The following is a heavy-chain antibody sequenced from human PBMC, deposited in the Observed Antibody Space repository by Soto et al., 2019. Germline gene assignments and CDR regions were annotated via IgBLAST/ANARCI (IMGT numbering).Heavy chain of an antibody. J-gene: IGHJ4*02. CDR1: GGSFSGYY. Sequence: QVQLQQWGAGLLKPSETLSLTCAVYGGSFSGYYWSWIRQPPGKGLAWIGEINHSGSTNYNPSLKCRVTISVDTSMNQVSLKLSSVTAADTAVYYCARGWGRISDYWGQGALVAVSS. D-gene: IGHD7-27*01. CDR2: INHSGST. V-gene: IGHV4-34*01. CDR3: ARGWGRISDY.